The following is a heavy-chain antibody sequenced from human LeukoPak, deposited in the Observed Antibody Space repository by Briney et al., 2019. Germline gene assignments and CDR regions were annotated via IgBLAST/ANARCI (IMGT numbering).Heavy chain of an antibody. Sequence: GGSPRLSCAASGFTVSSNYMSWVRQAPGKGLEWVSVIYSGGSTYYADSVKGRFTISRDNSKNTLYLQMNSLRAEDTAVYYCARDLVVVVPAAILYYGMDVWGQGTTVTVSS. V-gene: IGHV3-66*01. CDR2: IYSGGST. D-gene: IGHD2-2*02. CDR1: GFTVSSNY. J-gene: IGHJ6*02. CDR3: ARDLVVVVPAAILYYGMDV.